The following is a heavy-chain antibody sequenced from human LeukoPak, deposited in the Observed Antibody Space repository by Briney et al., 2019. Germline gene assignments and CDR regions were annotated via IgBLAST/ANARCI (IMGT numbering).Heavy chain of an antibody. D-gene: IGHD3-10*01. Sequence: PGGSLRLSCAASGFTFSSYAMTWVRQAPGKGLEWVSAISASGGSTYYADSVKGRFTISRDNSKNTLYLQMNSLRAEDTAVYYCAKVNFGELRGVLPKAPLDYWGQGTLVTVSS. CDR3: AKVNFGELRGVLPKAPLDY. CDR2: ISASGGST. V-gene: IGHV3-23*01. CDR1: GFTFSSYA. J-gene: IGHJ4*02.